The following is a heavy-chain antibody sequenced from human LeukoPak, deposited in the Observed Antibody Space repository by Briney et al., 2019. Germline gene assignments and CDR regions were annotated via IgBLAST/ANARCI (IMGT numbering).Heavy chain of an antibody. CDR2: INPNSGGT. CDR3: ATLTLSSSFDY. D-gene: IGHD6-13*01. J-gene: IGHJ4*02. Sequence: ASVKVSCKASGYTFTGYYMHWVRQAPGQGLEWMGWINPNSGGTNYAQKFQGRVTMTRDTSISTAYMELSSLRSEDTAVYYCATLTLSSSFDYWGQGTLVTVSS. CDR1: GYTFTGYY. V-gene: IGHV1-2*02.